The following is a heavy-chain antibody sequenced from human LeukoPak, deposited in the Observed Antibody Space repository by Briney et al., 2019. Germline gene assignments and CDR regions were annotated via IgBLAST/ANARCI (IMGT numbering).Heavy chain of an antibody. J-gene: IGHJ4*02. CDR2: ISSSSSTI. Sequence: GGSLRLSCAASGFTFSSYSMNWVRQAPGKGLEWVSYISSSSSTIYYADSVKGRFTISRDNSKNTVYLQMNSLRAEDTAVYYCAKDRSMTTVTPFDNWGQGTLVAVSS. D-gene: IGHD4-17*01. V-gene: IGHV3-48*01. CDR3: AKDRSMTTVTPFDN. CDR1: GFTFSSYS.